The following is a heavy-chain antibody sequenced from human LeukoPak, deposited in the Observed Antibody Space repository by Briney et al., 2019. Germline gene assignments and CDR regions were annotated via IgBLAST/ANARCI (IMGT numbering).Heavy chain of an antibody. CDR2: IYYSGST. CDR1: GGSISSYY. V-gene: IGHV4-59*01. CDR3: ARAGGYDSSGYYPYYFDY. Sequence: SETLSLTCTVSGGSISSYYWSWIRQPPGKGLEWLGYIYYSGSTNYNPSLKSRVTISVDTSKNQFSLKLSSVTAADTAVYYCARAGGYDSSGYYPYYFDYWGQGTLVTVSS. J-gene: IGHJ4*02. D-gene: IGHD3-22*01.